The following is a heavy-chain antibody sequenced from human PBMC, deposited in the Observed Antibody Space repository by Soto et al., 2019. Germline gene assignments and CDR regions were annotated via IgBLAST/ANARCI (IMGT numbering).Heavy chain of an antibody. V-gene: IGHV3-74*01. J-gene: IGHJ4*02. D-gene: IGHD1-1*01. Sequence: GGSLRLSCAASGFTFSMFWMHWVRQVPGKGPEWVSRINDDGISTNYADSVKGRFTISRDNAKNILYLQMNALRVEDTAVYYCTRGPRSTSTGTGAFWGQGTLVTVS. CDR1: GFTFSMFW. CDR2: INDDGIST. CDR3: TRGPRSTSTGTGAF.